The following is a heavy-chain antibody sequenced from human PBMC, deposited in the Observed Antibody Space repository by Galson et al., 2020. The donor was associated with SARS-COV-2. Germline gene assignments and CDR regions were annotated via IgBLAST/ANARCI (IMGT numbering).Heavy chain of an antibody. D-gene: IGHD3-16*01. CDR2: INVYTSNT. CDR1: GYSLDEYG. CDR3: AKIKLPLILGDYGGYYGLDV. Sequence: ALVKVSCKASGYSLDEYGLTWVRQAPGQGLEWMGWINVYTSNTYYAQKFQDRVTMTADKFANTAYMELRNLRSDDTAVFFCAKIKLPLILGDYGGYYGLDVWGQGTAV. J-gene: IGHJ6*02. V-gene: IGHV1-18*01.